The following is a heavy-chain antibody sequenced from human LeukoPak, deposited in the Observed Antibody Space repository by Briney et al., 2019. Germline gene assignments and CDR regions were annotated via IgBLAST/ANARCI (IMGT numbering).Heavy chain of an antibody. CDR3: ARESDGNFDY. Sequence: GGSLRLSCAASGFTFSSYSMNWVRQAPGKGLEWVSSISSSSSYIYYADSVKGRFTISRDNAKSSLYLQMNSLRAEDTAVYYCARESDGNFDYWGQGTLDTVSS. CDR2: ISSSSSYI. D-gene: IGHD1-14*01. J-gene: IGHJ4*02. V-gene: IGHV3-21*01. CDR1: GFTFSSYS.